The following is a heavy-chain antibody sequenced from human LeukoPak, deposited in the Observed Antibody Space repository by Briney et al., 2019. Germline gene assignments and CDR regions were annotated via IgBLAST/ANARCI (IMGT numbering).Heavy chain of an antibody. J-gene: IGHJ4*02. CDR2: INHSGST. CDR3: ARGPPYDLRLGELSLNY. Sequence: SETLSLTCAVYGGSFSGYYWSWIRQPPGKGLEWIGEINHSGSTNYNPSLKSRVTISVGTSKNQFSLKLSSVTAADTAVYYCARGPPYDLRLGELSLNYWGQGTLVTVSS. CDR1: GGSFSGYY. V-gene: IGHV4-34*01. D-gene: IGHD3-16*02.